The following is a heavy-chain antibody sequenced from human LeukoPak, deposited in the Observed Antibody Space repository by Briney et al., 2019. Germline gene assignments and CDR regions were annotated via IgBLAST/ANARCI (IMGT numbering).Heavy chain of an antibody. Sequence: ASVKVSCKASGYTFTSYAMHWVRQAPGQRLEWMGWINAGNGNTKYSQKFQGRVTITRDTSASTAYRELSSLRSEDTAVYYCAGERFGDLPFDYWGQGTLVTVSS. CDR3: AGERFGDLPFDY. D-gene: IGHD3-10*01. J-gene: IGHJ4*02. CDR1: GYTFTSYA. V-gene: IGHV1-3*01. CDR2: INAGNGNT.